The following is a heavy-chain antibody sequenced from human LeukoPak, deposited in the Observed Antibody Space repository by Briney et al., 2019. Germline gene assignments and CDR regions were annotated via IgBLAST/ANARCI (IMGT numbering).Heavy chain of an antibody. Sequence: GGSLRLSCAASGFTFSSYWMRWVRQAPGKGLVWVSRINSDGGSTSYADSVRGRFTISRDNSKNTLYLQMNSLRAEDTAVYYCAREGDGYNPGAYGLDVWGQGTTVTVSS. D-gene: IGHD5-24*01. J-gene: IGHJ6*02. V-gene: IGHV3-74*01. CDR2: INSDGGST. CDR3: AREGDGYNPGAYGLDV. CDR1: GFTFSSYW.